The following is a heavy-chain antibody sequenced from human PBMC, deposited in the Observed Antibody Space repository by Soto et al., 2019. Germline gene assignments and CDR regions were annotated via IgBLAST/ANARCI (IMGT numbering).Heavy chain of an antibody. D-gene: IGHD6-13*01. V-gene: IGHV3-48*02. CDR2: ISRSSSTI. CDR3: ARDSGYSSSWSTYYYYGMDV. Sequence: PGGSLRLSCAASGFTFSNYRLHSVRQAPGKGLEWVSYISRSSSTIYYAESVKGRFTISRDNAKNSLYLQMNSLRDEDTAVYYCARDSGYSSSWSTYYYYGMDVWGQGT. J-gene: IGHJ6*02. CDR1: GFTFSNYR.